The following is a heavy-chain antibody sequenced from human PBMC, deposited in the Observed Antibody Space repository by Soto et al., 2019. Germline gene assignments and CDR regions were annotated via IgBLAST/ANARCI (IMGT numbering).Heavy chain of an antibody. J-gene: IGHJ4*02. V-gene: IGHV3-30-3*01. Sequence: QVQLVESGGGVVQPGRSLRLSCAASGFTFSSYAMHWVRQAPGKGLEWVAVISYDGSNKYYADSVKGRFPISRDNSKNTLYLQMNRLRAEDTAVYYRAIDVRHSYGYLEVDDYWGQGTLVTVSS. CDR3: AIDVRHSYGYLEVDDY. D-gene: IGHD5-18*01. CDR1: GFTFSSYA. CDR2: ISYDGSNK.